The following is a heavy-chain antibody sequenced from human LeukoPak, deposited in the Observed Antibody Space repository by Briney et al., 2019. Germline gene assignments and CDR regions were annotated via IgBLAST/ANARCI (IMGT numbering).Heavy chain of an antibody. Sequence: SETLSLTCAVYGGSFSGYYWSWIRQPPGKGLEWIGEINHSGSTNYNPSLKSRATISVDTSKNQFSLKLSSVTAADTAVYHCARAPIVVVPAAGTGWFDPWGQGTLVTVSS. CDR1: GGSFSGYY. D-gene: IGHD2-2*01. CDR2: INHSGST. J-gene: IGHJ5*02. CDR3: ARAPIVVVPAAGTGWFDP. V-gene: IGHV4-34*01.